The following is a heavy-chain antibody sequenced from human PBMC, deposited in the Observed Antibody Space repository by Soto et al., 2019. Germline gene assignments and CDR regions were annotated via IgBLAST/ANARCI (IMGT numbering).Heavy chain of an antibody. CDR2: ISSNGGST. J-gene: IGHJ4*02. CDR1: GFTFSNYA. V-gene: IGHV3-64D*06. Sequence: GGSLRLSCSVFGFTFSNYAMHWVRQAPGKGLEYVSSISSNGGSTYYADSVKGRFTISRDNSKSTLYLQMSSLRPEDTAVYYCVKDRWVDYWGQGAPVTVSS. D-gene: IGHD1-26*01. CDR3: VKDRWVDY.